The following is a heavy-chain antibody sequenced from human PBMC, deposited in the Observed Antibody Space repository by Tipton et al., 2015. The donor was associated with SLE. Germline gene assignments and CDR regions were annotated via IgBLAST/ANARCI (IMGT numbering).Heavy chain of an antibody. CDR2: INTDGSGT. D-gene: IGHD1-1*01. CDR3: AREQNWDERI. Sequence: SLRLSCTASGFTFSSYWMHWVRQAPGKGLVWVSRINTDGSGTSYADSVRGRFTISRDNAKSTLYLQMNSLRVDDTAVYYCAREQNWDERIWGQGTMVPVSA. J-gene: IGHJ3*02. V-gene: IGHV3-74*01. CDR1: GFTFSSYW.